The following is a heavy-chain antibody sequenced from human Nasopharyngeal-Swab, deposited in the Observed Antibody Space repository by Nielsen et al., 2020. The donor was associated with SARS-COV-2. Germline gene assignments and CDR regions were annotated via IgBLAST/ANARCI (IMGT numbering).Heavy chain of an antibody. J-gene: IGHJ6*02. CDR1: GFTFNYYN. V-gene: IGHV3-21*01. CDR2: ISSSSSYI. D-gene: IGHD3-3*01. CDR3: ARDGLDYDFWSAYFMDV. Sequence: GGSLRLSCAASGFTFNYYNFYWVRQALGKGLEWVLSISSSSSYIYYADSVKGRFTISRDNAKNSLYLQMNSLRAEDTAVYYCARDGLDYDFWSAYFMDVWGQGTTVTVSS.